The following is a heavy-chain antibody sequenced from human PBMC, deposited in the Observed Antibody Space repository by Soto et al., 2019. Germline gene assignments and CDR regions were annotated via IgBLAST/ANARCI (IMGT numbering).Heavy chain of an antibody. CDR1: GGYISSGVYY. J-gene: IGHJ4*02. CDR3: ARARLNFMITFGGVMEGYFDY. CDR2: IYYSGST. D-gene: IGHD3-16*01. V-gene: IGHV4-31*03. Sequence: SETMSLTCTVSGGYISSGVYYWSWISQHPGKGLEWIGYIYYSGSTYYNPSLKSRVSISVDTSKNQFSLKLSSVTAADTAVYYCARARLNFMITFGGVMEGYFDYWGQGTLVTV.